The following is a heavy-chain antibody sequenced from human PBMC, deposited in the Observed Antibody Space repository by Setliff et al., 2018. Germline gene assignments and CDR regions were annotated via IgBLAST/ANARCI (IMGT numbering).Heavy chain of an antibody. V-gene: IGHV1-2*04. J-gene: IGHJ4*02. CDR1: GYTFTGYH. Sequence: GASVKVSCKASGYTFTGYHMHWVRQAPGQGLEWMGWINPNSGGTNYAQKFQGWVTMTRDTSISTAYMELSRLRSDDTAVYYCARALGATITHFDCWGQGTLVTVSS. CDR3: ARALGATITHFDC. CDR2: INPNSGGT. D-gene: IGHD1-26*01.